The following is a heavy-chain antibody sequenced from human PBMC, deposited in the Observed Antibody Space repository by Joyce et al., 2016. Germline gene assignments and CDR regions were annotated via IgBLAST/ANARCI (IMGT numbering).Heavy chain of an antibody. D-gene: IGHD6-13*01. CDR2: IHYSGSA. J-gene: IGHJ6*03. V-gene: IGHV4-59*01. CDR3: ARGSRVLSSQNYYYYYMDV. Sequence: QVQLQESGPGLVKPSETLSLTCTVSGGSISGYYWAWIRQPPGKGLEWIGHIHYSGSANYNSSLKRRVTISVDTSRNQVSLKLNSMTAADTAVFYCARGSRVLSSQNYYYYYMDVWGKGTTVTVSS. CDR1: GGSISGYY.